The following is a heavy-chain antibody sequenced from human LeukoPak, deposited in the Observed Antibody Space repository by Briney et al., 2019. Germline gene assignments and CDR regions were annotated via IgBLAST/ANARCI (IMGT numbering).Heavy chain of an antibody. V-gene: IGHV1-2*02. CDR3: ARVSGYGDEDY. D-gene: IGHD4-17*01. CDR2: INPNSGGT. CDR1: GYTFTSYD. J-gene: IGHJ4*02. Sequence: ASVKVSCKASGYTFTSYDINWVRQATGQGLEWMGWINPNSGGTNYAQKFQGRVTMTRDTSISTAYMELSRLRSDDTAVYYCARVSGYGDEDYWGQGTLVTVSS.